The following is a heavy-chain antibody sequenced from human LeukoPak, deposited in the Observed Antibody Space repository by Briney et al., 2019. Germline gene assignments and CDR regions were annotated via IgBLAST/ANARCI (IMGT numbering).Heavy chain of an antibody. Sequence: GGSLRLSCAASGFSFSRYSFNWVRQAPGKGLEWVSSINTVSSYIYYADSLKGRFTISRDNAKNSVYLQMDSLRAEDSAVYYCARLRRNTDSSGFFYYNDYWGQGTLVTVSS. J-gene: IGHJ4*02. CDR2: INTVSSYI. D-gene: IGHD3-22*01. CDR3: ARLRRNTDSSGFFYYNDY. V-gene: IGHV3-21*06. CDR1: GFSFSRYS.